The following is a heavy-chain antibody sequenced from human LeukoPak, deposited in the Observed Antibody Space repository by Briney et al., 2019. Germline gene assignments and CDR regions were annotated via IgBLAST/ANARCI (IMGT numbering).Heavy chain of an antibody. Sequence: PSETLSLTCAVSGYSISSSSYYWGWIRQPPGKGLEWIGSIYYSGSTYYNPSLKSRVTISVDTSKNQFSLKLSSVTAADTAVYYCARHQYYDSSGYWVRPGSYYFDYWGQGTLVTVSS. J-gene: IGHJ4*02. V-gene: IGHV4-39*01. D-gene: IGHD3-22*01. CDR1: GYSISSSSYY. CDR3: ARHQYYDSSGYWVRPGSYYFDY. CDR2: IYYSGST.